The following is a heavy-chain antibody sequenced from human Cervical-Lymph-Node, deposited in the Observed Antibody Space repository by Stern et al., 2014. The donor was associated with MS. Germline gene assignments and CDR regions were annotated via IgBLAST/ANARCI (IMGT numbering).Heavy chain of an antibody. J-gene: IGHJ6*02. CDR3: ATTKSLYYYYGMDV. CDR1: GGTFTSYA. V-gene: IGHV1-69*01. Sequence: QVQLVQSGAEVKKPGSSVKVSCKASGGTFTSYAISWVRQAPGQGLEWMGGIIPIFDTANYAQEVQCRVTITADESTSTASMEMSSLRSEATAVYYCATTKSLYYYYGMDVWGQGPTVTVSS. CDR2: IIPIFDTA.